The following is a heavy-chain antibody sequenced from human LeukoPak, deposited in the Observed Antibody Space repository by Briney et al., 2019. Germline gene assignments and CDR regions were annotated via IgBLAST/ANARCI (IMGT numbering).Heavy chain of an antibody. Sequence: GGSLRLSCAASGFTFSSYDMHWVRQATGKGLEWVSGISSAGDTYYPGSVKGRFTVSRENAKNSLYLQMNSLRAGDTAVYYCARGLPGGFDYWGQGTLVTVSS. D-gene: IGHD3-16*01. CDR1: GFTFSSYD. V-gene: IGHV3-13*01. CDR3: ARGLPGGFDY. J-gene: IGHJ4*02. CDR2: ISSAGDT.